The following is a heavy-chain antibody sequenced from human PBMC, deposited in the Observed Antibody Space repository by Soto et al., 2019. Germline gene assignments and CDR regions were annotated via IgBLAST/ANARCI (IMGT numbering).Heavy chain of an antibody. Sequence: KGLEWVSAISGSGGSTYYADSVKGRFTISRDNSKNTLYLQMNSMRAEDTAVYYCANLVIVVVAPKEYDAFDIWRKRTMVTVTS. CDR2: ISGSGGST. V-gene: IGHV3-23*01. D-gene: IGHD2-15*01. J-gene: IGHJ3*02. CDR3: ANLVIVVVAPKEYDAFDI.